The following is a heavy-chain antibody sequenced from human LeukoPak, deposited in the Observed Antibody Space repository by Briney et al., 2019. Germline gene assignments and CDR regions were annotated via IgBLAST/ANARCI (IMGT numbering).Heavy chain of an antibody. J-gene: IGHJ2*01. CDR3: ASAPGSSGYFYWYFDL. CDR2: IYSGGST. CDR1: GFTVSSNY. V-gene: IGHV3-66*01. D-gene: IGHD3-22*01. Sequence: SGGSLKLSCAASGFTVSSNYMSWVRQAPGKGLEWVSVIYSGGSTYYADSVKGRFTISRDNSKNTLYLQMNSLRAEDTAVYYCASAPGSSGYFYWYFDLWGRGTLVTVSS.